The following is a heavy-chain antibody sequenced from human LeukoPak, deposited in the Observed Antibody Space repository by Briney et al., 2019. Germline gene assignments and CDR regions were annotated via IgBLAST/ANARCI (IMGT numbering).Heavy chain of an antibody. CDR3: ARALTIFGVVHYRSAFDI. J-gene: IGHJ3*02. Sequence: SETLSLTCTVPGGSISSYYWSWIRQPPGKGLEWIGYIYTSGSTNYNPSLKSRVTISVDTSKNQFSLKLSSVTAADTAVYYCARALTIFGVVHYRSAFDIWGQGTMVTVSS. CDR2: IYTSGST. V-gene: IGHV4-4*09. CDR1: GGSISSYY. D-gene: IGHD3-3*01.